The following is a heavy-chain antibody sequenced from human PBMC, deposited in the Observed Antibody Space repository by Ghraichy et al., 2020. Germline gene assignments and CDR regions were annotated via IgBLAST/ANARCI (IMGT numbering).Heavy chain of an antibody. J-gene: IGHJ3*02. V-gene: IGHV4-39*01. Sequence: SQTLSLTCTVSGGSISSSSYYWGWIRQPPGKGLEWIGSIYYSGSTYYNPSLKSRVTISVDTSKNQFSLKLSSVTAADTAVYYCARLDAFDIWGQGTMVTVSS. CDR1: GGSISSSSYY. CDR3: ARLDAFDI. CDR2: IYYSGST.